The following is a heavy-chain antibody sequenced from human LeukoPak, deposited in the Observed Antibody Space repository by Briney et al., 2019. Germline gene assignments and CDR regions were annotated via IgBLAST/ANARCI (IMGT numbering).Heavy chain of an antibody. CDR1: GYSISSGYY. D-gene: IGHD3-22*01. V-gene: IGHV4-38-2*02. J-gene: IGHJ4*02. CDR2: IYHSGST. CDR3: ARDTRWGYDSSGPILY. Sequence: PSETLSLTCTVSGYSISSGYYWGWIRQPPGKGLEWIGSIYHSGSTYYNPSLKSRVTISVDTSKNQFSLKLSSVTAADTAVYYCARDTRWGYDSSGPILYWGQGTLVTVSS.